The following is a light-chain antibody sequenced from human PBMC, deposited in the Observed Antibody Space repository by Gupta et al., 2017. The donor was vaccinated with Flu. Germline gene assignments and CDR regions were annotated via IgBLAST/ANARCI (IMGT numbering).Light chain of an antibody. CDR1: QRVDTK. J-gene: IGKJ2*01. V-gene: IGKV3-15*01. CDR3: LQYNDWPYT. Sequence: EIVMTQSPATLSVSLGERATLSCRASQRVDTKLAWYQQKPGQSPRLLIYAASSTATGIPPRFSGSGSGTEFALTVSSLQSEDFAVYYCLQYNDWPYTFGQGTKVEIK. CDR2: AAS.